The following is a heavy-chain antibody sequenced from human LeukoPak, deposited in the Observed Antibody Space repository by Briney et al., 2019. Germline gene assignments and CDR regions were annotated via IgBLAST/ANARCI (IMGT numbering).Heavy chain of an antibody. Sequence: PSETLSLTCTVSSGSIRSSSYYWGWIRQPPGKGLEWIGSIFYSGSTYYNPSLKSRVTMSVDTSKNQFSLKLSSVTAADTAVYYCVTANFYFQYWGQGTLVTVSS. D-gene: IGHD2-8*01. CDR1: SGSIRSSSYY. CDR2: IFYSGST. J-gene: IGHJ1*01. CDR3: VTANFYFQY. V-gene: IGHV4-39*01.